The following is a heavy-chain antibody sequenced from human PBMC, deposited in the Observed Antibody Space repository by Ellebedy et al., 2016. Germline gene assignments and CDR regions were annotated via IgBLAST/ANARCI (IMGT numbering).Heavy chain of an antibody. CDR3: ASVTMVRGVIEDY. V-gene: IGHV4-34*01. Sequence: SETLSLTCAVYGGSFSGYYWSWIRQPPGKGLEWIGEINHSGSTNYNPSLKSRVTISVDTSKNQFSLKLSSVTAADTAVYYCASVTMVRGVIEDYWGQGTLVTVSS. CDR2: INHSGST. CDR1: GGSFSGYY. D-gene: IGHD3-10*01. J-gene: IGHJ4*02.